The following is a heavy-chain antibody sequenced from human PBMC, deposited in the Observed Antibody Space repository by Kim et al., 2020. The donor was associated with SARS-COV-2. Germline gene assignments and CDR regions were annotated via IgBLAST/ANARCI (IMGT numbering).Heavy chain of an antibody. J-gene: IGHJ6*01. CDR2: ISNSGVFQ. D-gene: IGHD5-18*01. V-gene: IGHV3-21*01. Sequence: GGSLRLSCKASGFMFSDYSINWVRQAPGKGLEWVTSISNSGVFQYYADSVRGRFTVSRDNAKDSLSLQMSSLRVEDTAVYYCARGGSDGKNWRFFYYYG. CDR3: ARGGSDGKNWRFFYYYG. CDR1: GFMFSDYS.